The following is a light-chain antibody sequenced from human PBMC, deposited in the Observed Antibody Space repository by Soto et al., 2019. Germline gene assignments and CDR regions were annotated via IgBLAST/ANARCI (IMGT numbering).Light chain of an antibody. CDR2: DAS. CDR3: QHYGSALSIT. CDR1: QSVSSSY. J-gene: IGKJ5*01. Sequence: LGMSPGTLSLSPRERATLSCVASQSVSSSYLAWYQQKPGQAPRLLIYDASSRATGIPARFSGSGSGTDFTLTVTSLEPEDFAVYYCQHYGSALSITFGQGARLEIK. V-gene: IGKV3-20*01.